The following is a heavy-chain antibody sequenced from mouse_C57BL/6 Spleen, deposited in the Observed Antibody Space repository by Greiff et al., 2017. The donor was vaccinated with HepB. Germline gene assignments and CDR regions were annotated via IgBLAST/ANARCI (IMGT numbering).Heavy chain of an antibody. Sequence: DVKLVESGPGLVKPSQSLSLTCSVTGYSITSGYYWNWIRQFPGNKLEWMGYISYDGSNNYNPSLKNRISITRDTSKNQFFLKLNSVTTEDTATYYCARRTYYYAMDYWGQGTSVTVSS. J-gene: IGHJ4*01. CDR3: ARRTYYYAMDY. CDR1: GYSITSGYY. CDR2: ISYDGSN. V-gene: IGHV3-6*01.